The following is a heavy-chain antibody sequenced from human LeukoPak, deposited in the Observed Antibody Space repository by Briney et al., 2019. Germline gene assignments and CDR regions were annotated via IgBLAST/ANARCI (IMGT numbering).Heavy chain of an antibody. J-gene: IGHJ4*02. D-gene: IGHD3-16*01. V-gene: IGHV3-7*01. Sequence: GESLRLSCAASGFTFSRSWVTWVRQAPGKGLEGVASINQDGSVKHYMDSVKGRFTISRDNSNNSLFLQMNSLRAEDTAVYYCAKLLGDVTTFDYWGQGTLVTVSS. CDR2: INQDGSVK. CDR3: AKLLGDVTTFDY. CDR1: GFTFSRSW.